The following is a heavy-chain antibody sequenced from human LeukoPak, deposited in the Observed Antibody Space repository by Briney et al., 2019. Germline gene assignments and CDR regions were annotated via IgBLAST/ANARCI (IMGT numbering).Heavy chain of an antibody. Sequence: GGSLRLSCAASGFTVSSSYMNWVRQAPGKGLEWVSAISNSGGGTYYADSVKGRFTISRDNSKNTLYLQMNSLRAEDTAVYFCAKEFGSGYFDYWGQGTLVTVSS. CDR1: GFTVSSSY. CDR3: AKEFGSGYFDY. D-gene: IGHD2-15*01. J-gene: IGHJ4*02. V-gene: IGHV3-23*01. CDR2: ISNSGGGT.